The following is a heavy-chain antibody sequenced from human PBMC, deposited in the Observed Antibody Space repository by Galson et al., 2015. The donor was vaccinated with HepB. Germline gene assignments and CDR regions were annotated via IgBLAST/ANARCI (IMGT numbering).Heavy chain of an antibody. D-gene: IGHD6-19*01. V-gene: IGHV3-64D*06. J-gene: IGHJ5*02. CDR3: VKDRGAVAGIPRS. CDR2: ISSNGGST. CDR1: GFTFSSYA. Sequence: SLRLSCAASGFTFSSYAMHWVRQAPGKGLEYVSAISSNGGSTYYADSVKGRFTISRDNSKNTLYLQMSSLRAEDTAVYYCVKDRGAVAGIPRSWGQGTLVTVSS.